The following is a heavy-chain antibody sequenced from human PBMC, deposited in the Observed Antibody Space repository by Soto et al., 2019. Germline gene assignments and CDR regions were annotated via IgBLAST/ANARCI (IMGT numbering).Heavy chain of an antibody. CDR1: GGTFSSYA. Sequence: SVKVSCKASGGTFSSYAISWVRQAPGQGLEWMGGIIPIFGTANYAQKFQGRVTITADESTSTAYMGLSSLRSEDTAVYYCARDRGGFVATTLYYFDYCGQGTLVTVYS. V-gene: IGHV1-69*13. CDR3: ARDRGGFVATTLYYFDY. J-gene: IGHJ4*02. CDR2: IIPIFGTA. D-gene: IGHD5-12*01.